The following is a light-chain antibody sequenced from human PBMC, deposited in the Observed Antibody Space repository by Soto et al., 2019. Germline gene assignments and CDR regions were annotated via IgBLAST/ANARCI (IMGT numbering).Light chain of an antibody. CDR2: DVS. Sequence: QSALTQPASVSGSPGQSITISCTGTSSDVGGYNYVSWYQQHPGKAPKLMIYDVSNRPSGVSNRFSGSKSGNTASLTISGLQAEDEADYYCSSYTSSSPLFGGGTKVTGL. J-gene: IGLJ2*01. CDR3: SSYTSSSPL. CDR1: SSDVGGYNY. V-gene: IGLV2-14*01.